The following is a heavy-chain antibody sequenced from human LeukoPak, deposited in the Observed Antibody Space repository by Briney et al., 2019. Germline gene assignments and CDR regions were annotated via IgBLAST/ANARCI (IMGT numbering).Heavy chain of an antibody. CDR2: IRSKANGDAT. D-gene: IGHD2-15*01. J-gene: IGHJ4*02. CDR3: TGSLGYCSGGSCYGPDY. Sequence: GGSLRLSCAASGFTFSGSAMHWVRQASGKWLEWVGRIRSKANGDATAYAASVKGRFTISRDDSKYTAYLQMNSLKTEDTAVYYCTGSLGYCSGGSCYGPDYWGQGVLVTVSS. V-gene: IGHV3-73*01. CDR1: GFTFSGSA.